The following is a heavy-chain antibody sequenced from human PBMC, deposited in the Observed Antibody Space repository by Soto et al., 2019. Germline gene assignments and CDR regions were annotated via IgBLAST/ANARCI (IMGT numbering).Heavy chain of an antibody. CDR3: ARVGVVAAKDYYYYGMDV. J-gene: IGHJ6*02. CDR2: ISAYNGNT. D-gene: IGHD2-15*01. V-gene: IGHV1-18*04. Sequence: ASVKVSCKASGYTFTSYGISWVRQAPGQGLEWMGWISAYNGNTNYAQKLQGRVTMTTGTSTSTAYMELRSLRSDDTAVYYCARVGVVAAKDYYYYGMDVWGQGTTVTVSS. CDR1: GYTFTSYG.